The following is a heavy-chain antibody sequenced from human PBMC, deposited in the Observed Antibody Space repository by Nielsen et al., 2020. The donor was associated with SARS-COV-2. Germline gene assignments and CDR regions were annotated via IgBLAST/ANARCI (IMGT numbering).Heavy chain of an antibody. CDR1: GFTFSSYA. V-gene: IGHV3-23*01. J-gene: IGHJ6*02. Sequence: GGSLRLSCAASGFTFSSYAMSWVRQAPGKGLEWVSAIPGSGDSTHYADSVKGRFIVSRDNSTNTVYLQMNSLRAEDTAIYYCAKHITTETTFYGMDVWGQGTTVTVS. D-gene: IGHD4-11*01. CDR2: IPGSGDST. CDR3: AKHITTETTFYGMDV.